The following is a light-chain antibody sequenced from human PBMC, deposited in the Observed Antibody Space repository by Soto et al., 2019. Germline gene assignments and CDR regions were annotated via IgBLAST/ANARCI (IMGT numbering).Light chain of an antibody. CDR2: GAS. CDR1: QSVSNH. CDR3: QHYFNWPRT. V-gene: IGKV3-15*01. J-gene: IGKJ1*01. Sequence: EVVMTQSPATMSVSPGEGATLSCRASQSVSNHLAWYQQRPGQAPRVLIYGASTRDTGIPARFSGSGSGTQFTLTISSLQSEDFALYYCQHYFNWPRTFGQGTKVEIK.